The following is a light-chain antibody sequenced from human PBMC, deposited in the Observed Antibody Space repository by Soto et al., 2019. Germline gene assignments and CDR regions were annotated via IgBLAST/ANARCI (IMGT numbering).Light chain of an antibody. J-gene: IGKJ5*01. Sequence: AIRMTQSPSSFSASTGDRVTITCRASQGISSYLAWYQQKPGKAPKLLIYAASTLQSGVTSRFSGSGSGTDFTLTISCLQSEDFATYYCQQYYSYPPSITFGQGTRLEIK. CDR1: QGISSY. V-gene: IGKV1-8*01. CDR3: QQYYSYPPSIT. CDR2: AAS.